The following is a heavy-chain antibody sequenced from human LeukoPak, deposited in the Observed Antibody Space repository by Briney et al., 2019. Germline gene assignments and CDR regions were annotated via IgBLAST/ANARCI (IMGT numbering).Heavy chain of an antibody. CDR3: ATYTHWVAGDV. V-gene: IGHV3-7*01. J-gene: IGHJ6*02. CDR2: MNQDGSEK. D-gene: IGHD3-16*01. Sequence: PGGSLRLSCVASGFSFGSYAVTWVRQAPGKGLEWVANMNQDGSEKNYVDSVKGRFTISRDNARKSLYLQMSSLRAEDTAVYYCATYTHWVAGDVWGQGTTVTVSS. CDR1: GFSFGSYA.